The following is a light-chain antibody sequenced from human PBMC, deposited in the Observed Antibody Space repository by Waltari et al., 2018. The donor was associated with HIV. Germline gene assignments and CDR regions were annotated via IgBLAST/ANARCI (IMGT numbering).Light chain of an antibody. Sequence: QSALPQPAPVAVSTVPAITVSCPRDGTDIFHYNSASWYQQHPAKAPKLIIYDVTSRPSGVSNRFSASKSGNTASLTISGLQADDEADYYCSSYTNNNTLIFGGGTKLTVL. V-gene: IGLV2-14*03. J-gene: IGLJ2*01. CDR2: DVT. CDR3: SSYTNNNTLI. CDR1: GTDIFHYNS.